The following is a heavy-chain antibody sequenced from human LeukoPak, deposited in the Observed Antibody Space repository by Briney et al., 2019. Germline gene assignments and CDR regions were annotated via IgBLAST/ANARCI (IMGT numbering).Heavy chain of an antibody. CDR1: GGSFSGFY. CDR3: AREGVKHYSHWFDP. CDR2: INHSGST. J-gene: IGHJ5*02. V-gene: IGHV4-34*01. D-gene: IGHD3-10*01. Sequence: SETLSLTCAVYGGSFSGFYWSWIRQPPGKGLEWIGEINHSGSTNYNPSLKSRVTISVDTSKNQFSLKLSSVTAADTAVYYCAREGVKHYSHWFDPWGQGTLVTVSS.